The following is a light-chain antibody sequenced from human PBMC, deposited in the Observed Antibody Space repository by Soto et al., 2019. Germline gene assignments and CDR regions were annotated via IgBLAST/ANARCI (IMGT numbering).Light chain of an antibody. J-gene: IGLJ1*01. CDR1: SSDVGSYNL. CDR2: EVN. Sequence: QSALTQPASVSGSPGQSITISCTGTSSDVGSYNLVSWFQQHPGKAPKLFIYEVNRRPSGVSDRLSGSKSANTDSLTISGLQAEDEADYYCFSYAGAGTFVFGTGTKVTVL. CDR3: FSYAGAGTFV. V-gene: IGLV2-23*02.